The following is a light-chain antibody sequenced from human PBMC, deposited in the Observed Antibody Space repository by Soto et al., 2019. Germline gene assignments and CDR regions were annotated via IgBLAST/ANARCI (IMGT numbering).Light chain of an antibody. CDR1: QSISSW. V-gene: IGKV1-5*01. J-gene: IGKJ3*01. Sequence: DIQMTQSPSTLSASVGDSVTITCRASQSISSWLAWYQQKPGKAPKLLIYDAYSLESGVPSRFSGSGSGIEFTLTIMSLQPYDFSSYYCQPYNSLFGPGTKVDIK. CDR3: QPYNSL. CDR2: DAY.